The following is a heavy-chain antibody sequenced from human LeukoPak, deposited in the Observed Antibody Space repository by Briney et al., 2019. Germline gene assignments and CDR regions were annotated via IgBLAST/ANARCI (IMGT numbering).Heavy chain of an antibody. CDR1: GYTFTTYA. Sequence: ASVKVSCKASGYTFTTYAMNWVRQAPGQGLQWMGWINTNTGNPTYAQDFTGRVVFSLDTSVSTAYLQINSLKAEDTAVYYCAKQITFLDYWGQGTLVTVSS. J-gene: IGHJ4*02. V-gene: IGHV7-4-1*02. D-gene: IGHD3-16*01. CDR3: AKQITFLDY. CDR2: INTNTGNP.